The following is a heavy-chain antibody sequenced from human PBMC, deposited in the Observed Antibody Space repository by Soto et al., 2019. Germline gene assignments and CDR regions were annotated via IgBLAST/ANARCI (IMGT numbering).Heavy chain of an antibody. J-gene: IGHJ6*03. Sequence: EVQLLESGGGLVQPGGSLRLSCAASGFTFSSYAMSWVRQAPGKGLEWVSAISGSGGSTYYADSVKGRFTISRDNSKNTLYLQRNSLRAEDTAVYYCAKGLRRPIGGVIDAYYYYYYMDVWGKGTTVTVSS. D-gene: IGHD3-16*02. CDR3: AKGLRRPIGGVIDAYYYYYYMDV. CDR2: ISGSGGST. V-gene: IGHV3-23*01. CDR1: GFTFSSYA.